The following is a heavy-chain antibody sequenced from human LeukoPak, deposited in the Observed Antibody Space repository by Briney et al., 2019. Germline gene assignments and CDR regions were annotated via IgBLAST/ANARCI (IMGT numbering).Heavy chain of an antibody. V-gene: IGHV4-39*01. D-gene: IGHD3-22*01. CDR3: VEAPYYYDSSGRRVNWFDP. CDR1: GGSISSSSYY. Sequence: PSETLSLTCTVSGGSISSSSYYWGWIRQPPGKGLEWIGSIYYSGSTYYNPSLKSRVTIYVDTSKNQFSLKLSSVTAADTAVYYCVEAPYYYDSSGRRVNWFDPWGQGTLFTVSS. CDR2: IYYSGST. J-gene: IGHJ5*02.